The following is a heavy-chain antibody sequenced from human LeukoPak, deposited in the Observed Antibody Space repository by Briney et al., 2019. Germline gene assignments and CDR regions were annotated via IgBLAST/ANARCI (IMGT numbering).Heavy chain of an antibody. Sequence: PGGSLRLSCSASGFTFSSYAMHWVRQAPGKGLEYVSAISSNGGSTYYADSVKGRFTISRDNSKNTLYLQMSSLRAEDTAVYYCVKGGIPPTYSSSFTRAFWVWFDPWGQGTLVTVSS. CDR3: VKGGIPPTYSSSFTRAFWVWFDP. D-gene: IGHD6-13*01. CDR2: ISSNGGST. J-gene: IGHJ5*02. V-gene: IGHV3-64D*06. CDR1: GFTFSSYA.